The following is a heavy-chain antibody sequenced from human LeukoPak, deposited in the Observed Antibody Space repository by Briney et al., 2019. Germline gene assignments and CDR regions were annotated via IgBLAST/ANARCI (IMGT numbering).Heavy chain of an antibody. Sequence: SETLSLTCTVSGGSISSSSYYWGWIRQPPGKGLEWIGSIYYSGSTYYNPSLKSRVTISVDTSKNQFSLKLSSVTAADTAVYYCMGYYGSGSYYTSDYWGQGTLVTVSS. V-gene: IGHV4-39*07. D-gene: IGHD3-10*01. CDR2: IYYSGST. CDR3: MGYYGSGSYYTSDY. J-gene: IGHJ4*02. CDR1: GGSISSSSYY.